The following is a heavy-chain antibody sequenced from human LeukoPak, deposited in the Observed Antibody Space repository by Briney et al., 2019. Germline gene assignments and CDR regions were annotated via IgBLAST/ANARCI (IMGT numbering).Heavy chain of an antibody. Sequence: GASVKVSCKASGYTFTGYYVHWVRQAPGQGLEWMGWINPNSGGTNYAQKFQGRVTMTRNTSISTAYMELSSLRSEDTAVYYCARGHDILTGRNGKYNCFDPWGQGTLVTVSS. D-gene: IGHD3-9*01. V-gene: IGHV1-2*02. CDR3: ARGHDILTGRNGKYNCFDP. J-gene: IGHJ5*02. CDR1: GYTFTGYY. CDR2: INPNSGGT.